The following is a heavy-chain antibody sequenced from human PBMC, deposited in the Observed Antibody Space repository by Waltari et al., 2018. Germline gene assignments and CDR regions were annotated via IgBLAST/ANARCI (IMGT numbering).Heavy chain of an antibody. Sequence: VQLAESGGGLVQSGGPLRLTCVLSVFTFSTHWMVRSRQAPGKGLEWVANIKQDGGEKNYVDSVKGRFTISRDNAKNSLILQMSSLRAEDTAVYYCARGLRYDGIWTGRGGGFDCWGQGTLVTVSS. CDR2: IKQDGGEK. CDR3: ARGLRYDGIWTGRGGGFDC. V-gene: IGHV3-7*01. J-gene: IGHJ4*02. CDR1: VFTFSTHW. D-gene: IGHD3-9*01.